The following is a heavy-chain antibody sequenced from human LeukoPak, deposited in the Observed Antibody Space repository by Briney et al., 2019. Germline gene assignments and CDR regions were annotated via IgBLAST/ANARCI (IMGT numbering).Heavy chain of an antibody. J-gene: IGHJ6*02. Sequence: SETLSLTCTVSGGSISSYYWSWIRQPPGKGLEWIGYIYYSGSTNYNPSLKSRVTISVDTSKNQFSLKLSSVTAADTAVYYCACLQDSNLGYGMDVWGQETTVTVSS. CDR1: GGSISSYY. CDR3: ACLQDSNLGYGMDV. D-gene: IGHD2-15*01. CDR2: IYYSGST. V-gene: IGHV4-59*01.